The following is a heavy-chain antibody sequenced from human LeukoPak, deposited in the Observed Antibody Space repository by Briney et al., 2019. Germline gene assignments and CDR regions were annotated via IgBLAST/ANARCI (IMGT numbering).Heavy chain of an antibody. CDR2: INPSGGST. J-gene: IGHJ4*02. V-gene: IGHV1-46*01. CDR3: ARTDYYDSSGYLFDY. CDR1: GYTFTSYY. D-gene: IGHD3-22*01. Sequence: GASVKASCTASGYTFTSYYMHWVRQAPGQGLEWMGIINPSGGSTSYAQKFQGRVTMTRDTSTSTVYMELSSLRSEDTAVYYCARTDYYDSSGYLFDYWGQGTLVTVSS.